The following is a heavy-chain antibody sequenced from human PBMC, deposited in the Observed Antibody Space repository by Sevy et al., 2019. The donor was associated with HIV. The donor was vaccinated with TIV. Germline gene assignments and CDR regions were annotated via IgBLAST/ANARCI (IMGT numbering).Heavy chain of an antibody. D-gene: IGHD4-17*01. CDR3: ATNTDYGDSDY. V-gene: IGHV1-24*01. CDR1: GYTLTELS. J-gene: IGHJ4*02. Sequence: ASVKVSCKVSGYTLTELSMHWVRQAPGKGLVWMGSFDTEDGETLYAQKFQGRVTMTEDTSTDTAYMELSSLRSEDTAVYYCATNTDYGDSDYWGQGTLVTVSS. CDR2: FDTEDGET.